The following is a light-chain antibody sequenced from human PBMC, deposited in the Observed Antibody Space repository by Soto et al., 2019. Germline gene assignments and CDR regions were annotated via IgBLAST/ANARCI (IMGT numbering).Light chain of an antibody. CDR1: QSVRSY. V-gene: IGKV3-11*01. Sequence: EIVLTQSPATLSLSPGERATLSCRASQSVRSYLAWYQQKPGQAPRLLISDASNRATGIPARFSGSGSGTDFTLTISRLEPEDFAVYYCQQYGSSGTFGQGTKVDI. CDR3: QQYGSSGT. CDR2: DAS. J-gene: IGKJ1*01.